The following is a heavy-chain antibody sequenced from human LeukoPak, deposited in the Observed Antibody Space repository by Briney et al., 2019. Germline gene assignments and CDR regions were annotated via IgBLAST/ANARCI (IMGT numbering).Heavy chain of an antibody. J-gene: IGHJ4*02. D-gene: IGHD6-13*01. Sequence: GGSLRLSCAASGFTVSTNYMSWVRQAPGKGLEWLSVIYSGGSTYYADSVKGRFTISRDNSKNTLYLQMNSLRAEDTAVYYCAKPPRGGIFDYWGQGTLVTVSS. CDR3: AKPPRGGIFDY. V-gene: IGHV3-66*04. CDR2: IYSGGST. CDR1: GFTVSTNY.